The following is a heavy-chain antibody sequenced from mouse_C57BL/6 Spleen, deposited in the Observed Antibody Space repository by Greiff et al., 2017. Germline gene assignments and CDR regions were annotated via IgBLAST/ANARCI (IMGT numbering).Heavy chain of an antibody. CDR1: GYAFSSYW. CDR3: ARLGAAQATFDD. J-gene: IGHJ2*01. D-gene: IGHD3-2*02. Sequence: QVQLKQSGAELVKPGASVKISCKASGYAFSSYWMNWVKQRPGKGLEWIGQIYPGDGDTNYNGKFKGKATLTADKSSSTAYMQLSSLTSEDSAVYFCARLGAAQATFDDWGQGTTLTVSS. CDR2: IYPGDGDT. V-gene: IGHV1-80*01.